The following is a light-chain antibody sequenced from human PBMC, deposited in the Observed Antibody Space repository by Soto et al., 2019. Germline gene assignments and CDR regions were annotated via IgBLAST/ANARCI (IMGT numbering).Light chain of an antibody. CDR3: SSYTRTDTVV. J-gene: IGLJ2*01. V-gene: IGLV2-14*01. CDR2: EVS. CDR1: SSDVGGYTY. Sequence: QSALTQPPSVSGAPGQSITISCTGNSSDVGGYTYVSWYQQHPGTAPKLMIYEVSERPSGVSDRFSGSKSGTTASLTISGLQAEDEDDYYCSSYTRTDTVVFGRGTKVTVL.